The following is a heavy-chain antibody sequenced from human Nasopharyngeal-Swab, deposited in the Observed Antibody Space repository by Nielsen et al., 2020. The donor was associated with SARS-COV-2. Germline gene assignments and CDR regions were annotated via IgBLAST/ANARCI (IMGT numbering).Heavy chain of an antibody. CDR1: GFTFSNAW. D-gene: IGHD6-13*01. V-gene: IGHV3-15*01. Sequence: GGSLRLPCAASGFTFSNAWMSWVRQAPGKGLEWVGRIKSKTDGGTTDYAAPVKGRFTISRDDSKNTLYLQMNSLKTEDTAVYYCTTPAEAAAATGYYYGMDVWGQGTTVTVSS. J-gene: IGHJ6*02. CDR2: IKSKTDGGTT. CDR3: TTPAEAAAATGYYYGMDV.